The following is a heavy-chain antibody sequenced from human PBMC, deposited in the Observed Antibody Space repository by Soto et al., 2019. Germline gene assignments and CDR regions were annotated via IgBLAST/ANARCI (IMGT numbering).Heavy chain of an antibody. J-gene: IGHJ3*02. CDR3: ASPRPSDIVLMVYATDAFDI. Sequence: GGSLRLSCAASGFTFSSYSMNWVRQAPGKGLEWVSSISSSSSYIYYADSVKGRFTISRDNAKNSLYLQMNSLRAEDTAVYYCASPRPSDIVLMVYATDAFDIWGQGTMVTLSS. CDR2: ISSSSSYI. CDR1: GFTFSSYS. V-gene: IGHV3-21*01. D-gene: IGHD2-8*01.